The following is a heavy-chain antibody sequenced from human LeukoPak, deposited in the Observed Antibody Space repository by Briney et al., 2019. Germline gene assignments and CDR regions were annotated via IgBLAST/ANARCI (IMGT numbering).Heavy chain of an antibody. Sequence: GGSLRLSCTASGCTFSIYEMSWVRQAPGKGLEWVSYSSNSGTTVYYADSMKGRFTISRDNTKNSLYLQMNSLRAEDTAVYYCAREEGHCSSTSCYAELDYWGQGTLVTVSS. D-gene: IGHD2-2*01. CDR3: AREEGHCSSTSCYAELDY. J-gene: IGHJ4*02. CDR2: SSNSGTTV. CDR1: GCTFSIYE. V-gene: IGHV3-48*03.